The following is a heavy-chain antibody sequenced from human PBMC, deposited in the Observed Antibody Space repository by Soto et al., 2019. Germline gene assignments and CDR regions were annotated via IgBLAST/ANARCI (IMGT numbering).Heavy chain of an antibody. CDR3: ARDLNDFWSGRKTPFDY. D-gene: IGHD3-3*01. CDR1: GFTFSSYS. Sequence: SLRLSCAASGFTFSSYSMNWVRQAPGKGLEWVSYISSSSSTIYYADSVKGRFTISRDNAKNSLYLQMNSLRDEDTAVYYCARDLNDFWSGRKTPFDYWGQGTLVTVSS. CDR2: ISSSSSTI. V-gene: IGHV3-48*02. J-gene: IGHJ4*02.